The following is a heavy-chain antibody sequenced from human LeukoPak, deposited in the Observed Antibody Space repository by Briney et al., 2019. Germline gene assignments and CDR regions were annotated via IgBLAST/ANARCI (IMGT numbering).Heavy chain of an antibody. CDR2: ISHSSIYI. V-gene: IGHV3-21*01. J-gene: IGHJ4*02. D-gene: IGHD3-22*01. CDR3: ARGYYYDSSVAY. Sequence: GGSLRLSCAASGFTFSTFGFNWVRQAPGKGLEWVSSISHSSIYISYADSVKGRFTISRDNVRNSLYLQMDSLRVEDTAVYYCARGYYYDSSVAYWGQGTLVTVSS. CDR1: GFTFSTFG.